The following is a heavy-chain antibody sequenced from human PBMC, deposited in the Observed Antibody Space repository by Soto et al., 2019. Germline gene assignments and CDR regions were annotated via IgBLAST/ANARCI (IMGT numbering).Heavy chain of an antibody. V-gene: IGHV4-39*01. D-gene: IGHD3-22*01. CDR3: ARMIGYGLPPYY. CDR2: ILYSGST. J-gene: IGHJ4*02. Sequence: QLQLQESGPGVLKPSETLSLSCTVSDGSISSGSYYWGWIRQPPGKGLEWIGTILYSGSTSYNPSLRSRVTISVDTSNDQFSLKLSSVTAADTAVYYCARMIGYGLPPYYWGQGAQVTVSS. CDR1: DGSISSGSYY.